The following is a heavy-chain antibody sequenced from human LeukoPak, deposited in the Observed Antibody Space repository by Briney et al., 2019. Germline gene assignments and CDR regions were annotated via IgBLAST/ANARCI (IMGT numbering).Heavy chain of an antibody. J-gene: IGHJ3*02. D-gene: IGHD3-22*01. CDR1: GGSINSNTYY. Sequence: SETLSLTCTVSGGSINSNTYYWGWIRQPPGKGLEWIGSIHYSGSPYYINYRGSTFYNPSLKSRVTISVDTSKNQFSLKLNSVIAADTAIYYCARNDSGGFDAFDIWVQGTMVTVSS. CDR3: ARNDSGGFDAFDI. CDR2: IHYSGSPYYINYRGST. V-gene: IGHV4-39*01.